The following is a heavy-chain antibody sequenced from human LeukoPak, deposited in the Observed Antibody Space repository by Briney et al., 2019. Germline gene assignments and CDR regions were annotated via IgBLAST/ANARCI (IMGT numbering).Heavy chain of an antibody. J-gene: IGHJ4*02. CDR2: INVGKGNT. D-gene: IGHD6-19*01. CDR1: GXTXTXYD. CDR3: ARDKAGPDY. Sequence: GXTXTXYDMHWVRQAPGQRLEWMGWINVGKGNTKYSEKFRGRVTMTRDTSASTVYMELSSLRSEDTAIYYCARDKAGPDYWGQGTLVTVSS. V-gene: IGHV1-3*01.